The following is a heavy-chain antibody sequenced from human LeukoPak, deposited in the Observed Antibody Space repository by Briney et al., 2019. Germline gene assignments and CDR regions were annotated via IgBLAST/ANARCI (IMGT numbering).Heavy chain of an antibody. CDR3: ASDRIEVDAFDI. CDR1: GGSISSSNW. Sequence: SGTLSLTCAVSGGSISSSNWWSWFRQPPGKGLEWIGRIYTSGSTNYNPSLKSRVTISVDTSKNQFSLKLSSVTAADTAVYYCASDRIEVDAFDIWGQGTMVTVSS. J-gene: IGHJ3*02. CDR2: IYTSGST. V-gene: IGHV4-4*02. D-gene: IGHD2-15*01.